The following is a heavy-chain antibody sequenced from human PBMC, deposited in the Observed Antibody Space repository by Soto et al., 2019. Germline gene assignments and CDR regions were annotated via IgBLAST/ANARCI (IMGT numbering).Heavy chain of an antibody. Sequence: EVQLLESGGGLVQPGGSLRLSCAASGFTFSSYAMSWVRQAPEKGLEWVSAISSSGGATSSADSVKGRFTISRDNSKNTVFLQMNSLRAEDTSVYYGAKRSCSGGTCSIDYWGQGTLVTVSS. V-gene: IGHV3-23*01. CDR1: GFTFSSYA. D-gene: IGHD2-21*01. J-gene: IGHJ4*02. CDR2: ISSSGGAT. CDR3: AKRSCSGGTCSIDY.